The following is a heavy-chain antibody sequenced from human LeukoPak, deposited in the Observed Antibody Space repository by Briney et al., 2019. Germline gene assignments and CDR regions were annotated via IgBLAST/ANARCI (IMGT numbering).Heavy chain of an antibody. CDR2: ISSGGSTI. CDR1: GFTFSDYY. D-gene: IGHD6-13*01. Sequence: SGGSLRLSCAVSGFTFSDYYMSWIRQAPGKGLEWVSYISSGGSTISHADSVKGRFTISRDNAENSLNLQMNSLRAEDTAVYYCARRAAAVRCFDYWGQGTLVPVSS. V-gene: IGHV3-11*01. J-gene: IGHJ4*02. CDR3: ARRAAAVRCFDY.